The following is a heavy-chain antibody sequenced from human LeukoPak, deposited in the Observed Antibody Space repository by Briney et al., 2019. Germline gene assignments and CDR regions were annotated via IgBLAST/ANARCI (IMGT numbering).Heavy chain of an antibody. CDR2: INPNSGGT. CDR3: ARGSSSSWSHFDY. Sequence: GASVKVSCKASGYTFTGYYMHWVRQAPGQGREWMGRINPNSGGTNYAQKFQGRVTMTRDTSISTAYMELSRLRSDDTAVYYCARGSSSSWSHFDYWGQGTLVTVSS. D-gene: IGHD6-13*01. J-gene: IGHJ4*02. CDR1: GYTFTGYY. V-gene: IGHV1-2*06.